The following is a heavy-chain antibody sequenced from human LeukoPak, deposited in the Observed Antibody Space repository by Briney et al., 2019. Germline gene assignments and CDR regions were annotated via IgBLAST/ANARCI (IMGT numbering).Heavy chain of an antibody. J-gene: IGHJ4*02. CDR3: ARDQGATFANDY. V-gene: IGHV1-2*02. CDR1: GYTFTGYY. D-gene: IGHD1-26*01. CDR2: INPNSGGT. Sequence: ASVKVSCKASGYTFTGYYMHWVRQAPGQGLEWMGWINPNSGGTNYAQKFQGRVTMTRDTSISTAYMELSRLRSDDTAVYYCARDQGATFANDYWGQGTLVTVSS.